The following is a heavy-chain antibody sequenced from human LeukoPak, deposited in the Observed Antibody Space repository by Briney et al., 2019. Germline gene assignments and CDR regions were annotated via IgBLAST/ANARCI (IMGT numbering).Heavy chain of an antibody. D-gene: IGHD4-17*01. J-gene: IGHJ4*02. CDR1: GFTVSSNY. CDR2: LYYGGTT. V-gene: IGHV3-53*01. CDR3: ARGYGVYIY. Sequence: GGSLRLSCLASGFTVSSNYMTWVRQAPGKGLAWVSVLYYGGTTYYADSVQGRFTISRDNHKHTAFLQMNNLSAADTSVYYCARGYGVYIYWGQGTLVTVSS.